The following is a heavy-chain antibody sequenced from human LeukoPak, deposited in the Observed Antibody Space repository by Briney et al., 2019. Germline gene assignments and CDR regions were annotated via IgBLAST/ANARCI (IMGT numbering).Heavy chain of an antibody. CDR1: GFTFSSYS. J-gene: IGHJ3*02. V-gene: IGHV3-23*01. CDR3: AKRYDDAFDI. CDR2: ISGTGGST. D-gene: IGHD3-9*01. Sequence: GGSLRLSCAASGFTFSSYSMNWVRQAPGKGLEWVSLISGTGGSTYYADSVKGRFTISRDNSKNTVYLQMNSLSAEGTAVYYCAKRYDDAFDIWGQGTMVTVSS.